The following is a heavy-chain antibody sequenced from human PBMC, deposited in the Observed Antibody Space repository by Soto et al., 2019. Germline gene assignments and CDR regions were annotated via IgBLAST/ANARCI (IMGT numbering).Heavy chain of an antibody. J-gene: IGHJ6*02. D-gene: IGHD4-17*01. CDR3: ARDPDYGGNSGYYYGMDV. Sequence: QVQLVQSGAEVKKPGSSVKVSCKASGGTFSSYAISWWRRAPGQGLGWRGGIIPIFGTANYAQKFQGRVTITADESTSTAYMELSSLRSEDTAVYYCARDPDYGGNSGYYYGMDVWGQGTTVTVSS. CDR1: GGTFSSYA. CDR2: IIPIFGTA. V-gene: IGHV1-69*01.